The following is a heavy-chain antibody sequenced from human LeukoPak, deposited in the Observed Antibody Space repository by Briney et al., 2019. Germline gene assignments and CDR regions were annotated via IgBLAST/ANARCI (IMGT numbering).Heavy chain of an antibody. J-gene: IGHJ4*02. D-gene: IGHD6-19*01. CDR1: GGSFSGYY. CDR2: INHSGST. Sequence: SETLSLTCAVYGGSFSGYYWSWIRQPPGKGLEWIGEINHSGSTNYNPSLKSRVTISVDTSKNQFSLKLSSVTAADTAVYYCARRFSGWYAAPYFDYWGQGTLVTVSS. V-gene: IGHV4-34*01. CDR3: ARRFSGWYAAPYFDY.